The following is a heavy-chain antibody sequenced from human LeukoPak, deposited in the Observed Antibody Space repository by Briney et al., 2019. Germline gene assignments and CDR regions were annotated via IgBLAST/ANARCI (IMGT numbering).Heavy chain of an antibody. J-gene: IGHJ4*02. CDR2: INHSGST. Sequence: PSQTLSLTCTVSGGSISSGGYYWSWIRQPPGKGLEWIGYINHSGSTNYNPSLKSRVTISVDTSKNQFSLKLSSVTAADTAVYYCARQVGARGDYWGQGTLVTVSS. D-gene: IGHD1-26*01. CDR1: GGSISSGGYY. V-gene: IGHV4-30-2*01. CDR3: ARQVGARGDY.